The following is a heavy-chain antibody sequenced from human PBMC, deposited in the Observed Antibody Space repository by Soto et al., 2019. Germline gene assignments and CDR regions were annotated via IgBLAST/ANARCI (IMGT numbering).Heavy chain of an antibody. CDR2: INANSGGT. D-gene: IGHD6-19*01. CDR3: ARLQIEVAGTN. Sequence: ASVKVSCKASGCTFSDYYMHWVRQAPGQGLEWMGWINANSGGTTYAQKFQGRVTMTRDTSISTAYMELSRLSSDDTAIYYCARLQIEVAGTNWGQGXLVTVYS. V-gene: IGHV1-2*02. J-gene: IGHJ4*02. CDR1: GCTFSDYY.